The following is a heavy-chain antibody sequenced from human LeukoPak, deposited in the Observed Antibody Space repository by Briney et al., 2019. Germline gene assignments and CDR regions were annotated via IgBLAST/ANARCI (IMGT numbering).Heavy chain of an antibody. Sequence: GGSLRLSCAASGFTFSSYWMSWVRQAPGKGLEWVANIKQDGSQKYYVDSVKGRFTISRDNAKNSLFLQMTSLRAEDTAVYYCARDLWGGSGSGYDYWGQGTLVTVSS. J-gene: IGHJ4*02. D-gene: IGHD3-10*01. CDR3: ARDLWGGSGSGYDY. CDR1: GFTFSSYW. CDR2: IKQDGSQK. V-gene: IGHV3-7*04.